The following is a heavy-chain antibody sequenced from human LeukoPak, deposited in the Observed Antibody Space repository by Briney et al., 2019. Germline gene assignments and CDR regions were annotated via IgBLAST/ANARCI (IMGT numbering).Heavy chain of an antibody. CDR2: ITANGATT. D-gene: IGHD3-10*01. CDR1: GFTFSAYA. J-gene: IGHJ4*02. V-gene: IGHV3-23*01. Sequence: GGSLRLSCAASGFTFSAYAMSWVRQAPGKGLEWVSAITANGATTYYADSVKGRLTISRDNSMDTLYLQMSSLRAEDTAVYYCAKRGGGGITGGFDYWGQGTLVTVSS. CDR3: AKRGGGGITGGFDY.